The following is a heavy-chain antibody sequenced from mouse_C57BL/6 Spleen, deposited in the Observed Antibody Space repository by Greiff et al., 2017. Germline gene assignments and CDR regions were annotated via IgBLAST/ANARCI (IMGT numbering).Heavy chain of an antibody. V-gene: IGHV1-43*01. CDR2: INPSTGGT. Sequence: DVKLQESGPELVKPGASVKISCKASGYSFTGSYMHWVKQSSEKSLEWIGEINPSTGGTSYNQKFKGKATLTVDKSSSTAYMQLKSLTSEDSAVYYCARGGYPYAMDYWGQGTSVTVSS. J-gene: IGHJ4*01. D-gene: IGHD2-2*01. CDR3: ARGGYPYAMDY. CDR1: GYSFTGSY.